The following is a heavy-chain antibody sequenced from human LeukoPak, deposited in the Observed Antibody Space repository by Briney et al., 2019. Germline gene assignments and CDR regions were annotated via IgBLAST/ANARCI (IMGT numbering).Heavy chain of an antibody. CDR1: GGTFSSYG. J-gene: IGHJ6*03. V-gene: IGHV1-18*01. Sequence: ASVKVSCKASGGTFSSYGISWVRQAPGQGLEWMGWISAYNGNTNYAQKLQGRVTMTTDTSTSTAYMELRSLRSDDTAVYYCARVGLLLWFGEGDYYYMDVWGKGTTVTVSS. D-gene: IGHD3-10*01. CDR3: ARVGLLLWFGEGDYYYMDV. CDR2: ISAYNGNT.